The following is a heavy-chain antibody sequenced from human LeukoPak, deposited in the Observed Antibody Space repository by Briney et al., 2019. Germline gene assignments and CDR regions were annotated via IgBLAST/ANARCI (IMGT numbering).Heavy chain of an antibody. CDR1: GDSISGYY. V-gene: IGHV4-59*01. D-gene: IGHD6-19*01. Sequence: SETLSLTCTVSGDSISGYYWSWIRQPPGKGLEWIGYIYYSGSTNYNPSLKSRVTISVDTSRNQFSLKLSSVTAADTAVYYCARHYSYSSGWYDYWGQGTLVTASS. CDR3: ARHYSYSSGWYDY. CDR2: IYYSGST. J-gene: IGHJ4*02.